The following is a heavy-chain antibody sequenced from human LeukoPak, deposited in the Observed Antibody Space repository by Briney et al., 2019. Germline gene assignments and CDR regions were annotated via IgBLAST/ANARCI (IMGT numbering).Heavy chain of an antibody. CDR1: GFTFGTYT. J-gene: IGHJ5*01. D-gene: IGHD2-21*01. V-gene: IGHV3-23*01. Sequence: GGSLRLSCAASGFTFGTYTMSWVRQVPGQGLEWVAGISADGARTYYAGSVQGRFTISRDNANNKLNLQLSALRADDAAVYYCAKDRGGLPHPIWFDSWGQGTMVAVSS. CDR3: AKDRGGLPHPIWFDS. CDR2: ISADGART.